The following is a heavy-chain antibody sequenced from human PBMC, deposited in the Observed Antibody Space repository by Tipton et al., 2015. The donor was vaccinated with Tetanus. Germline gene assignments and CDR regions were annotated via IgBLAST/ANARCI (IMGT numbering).Heavy chain of an antibody. CDR2: ISGSGGST. CDR1: GFTFDDYA. Sequence: SLRLSCAASGFTFDDYAMSWVRQAPGKGLEWVSAISGSGGSTYYADSVKGRFTISRDNSKNTLYLQMNSLRAEDTAVYYCAREAVRLRPVRWFDPWGQGTLVTVSS. J-gene: IGHJ5*02. V-gene: IGHV3-23*01. CDR3: AREAVRLRPVRWFDP. D-gene: IGHD6-25*01.